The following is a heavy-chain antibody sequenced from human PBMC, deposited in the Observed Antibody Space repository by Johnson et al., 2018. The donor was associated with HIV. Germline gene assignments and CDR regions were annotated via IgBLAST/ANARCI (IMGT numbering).Heavy chain of an antibody. CDR3: AKVATYYYGSGSYPDAFDI. V-gene: IGHV3-23*04. Sequence: VQLVESGGGLVQPGGSLRLSCAASGFTFSSYAMSWVRQAPGKGLEWVSAISGSGGSTYYADYVKGRFTISRDNSKNTLYLQMNSLRAEDTAVYYCAKVATYYYGSGSYPDAFDIWGQGTMVTVSS. J-gene: IGHJ3*02. CDR2: ISGSGGST. D-gene: IGHD3-10*01. CDR1: GFTFSSYA.